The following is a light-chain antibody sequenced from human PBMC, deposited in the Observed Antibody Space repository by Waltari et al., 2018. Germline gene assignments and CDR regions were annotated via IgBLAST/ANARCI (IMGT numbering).Light chain of an antibody. J-gene: IGKJ4*01. CDR1: QSINNY. CDR3: QQCYRTPLT. V-gene: IGKV1-39*01. Sequence: TCLASQSINNYINYYQRRPGKARKLLIYAASTLQSRDPSRVGGSGSGTDFTLPSTSLQPQDLATYFCQQCYRTPLTFGGGTKVEIK. CDR2: AAS.